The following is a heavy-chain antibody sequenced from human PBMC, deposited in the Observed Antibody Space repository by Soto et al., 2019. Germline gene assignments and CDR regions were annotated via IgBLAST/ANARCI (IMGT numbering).Heavy chain of an antibody. J-gene: IGHJ5*02. CDR1: GYTFTSYA. V-gene: IGHV1-3*01. Sequence: QVQLVQSGAEVKKPGASVKVSCKASGYTFTSYAMHWVRQAPGQRLEWMGWINAGNGNTTYSQKFQGRVTITRDTPASTAYRELSSLRSEDTAVYYCARVCSGGSCYWNCFDPLGQGTLVTFSS. CDR3: ARVCSGGSCYWNCFDP. CDR2: INAGNGNT. D-gene: IGHD2-15*01.